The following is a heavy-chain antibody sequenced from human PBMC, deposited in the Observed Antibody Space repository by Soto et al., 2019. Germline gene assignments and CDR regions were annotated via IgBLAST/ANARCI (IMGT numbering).Heavy chain of an antibody. D-gene: IGHD2-21*01. Sequence: GGSLRLSCGASGFPFSMYAMSWVRQVPGKGLEWVSGIRNSGGATYYADSVKGRFTISRDNSKNTLYLQMNSLRAEDTAVYYCAKRGGDASYPPGINGAFYFDSWSHGTLVTVSS. J-gene: IGHJ4*01. CDR2: IRNSGGAT. CDR3: AKRGGDASYPPGINGAFYFDS. V-gene: IGHV3-23*01. CDR1: GFPFSMYA.